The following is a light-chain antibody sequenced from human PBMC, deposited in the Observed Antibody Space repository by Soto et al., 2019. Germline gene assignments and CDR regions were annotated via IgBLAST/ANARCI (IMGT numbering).Light chain of an antibody. CDR3: QLRSNWPPYT. V-gene: IGKV3-11*01. Sequence: EIVLTQSPATLSLSPGERATLSCRASQSVSSYLAWYQQKPGQAPRLLIYDASNRATGIPARFSGSGSGTDFNLTISSLEPEDFAVYYCQLRSNWPPYTFGQGTKLEIK. CDR1: QSVSSY. CDR2: DAS. J-gene: IGKJ2*01.